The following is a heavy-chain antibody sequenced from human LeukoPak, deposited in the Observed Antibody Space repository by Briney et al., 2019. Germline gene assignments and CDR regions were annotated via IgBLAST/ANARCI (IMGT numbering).Heavy chain of an antibody. CDR1: GFSFNSYD. Sequence: PGGSLRLSCVGSGFSFNSYDMGWARQTPGKGLEWVSAISTSGGYTEDADSVKGRFTISRDNSQNTLFLQMNSLRAEDTAVYYCAKKPATIKFPFDNWGQGTLVTVSP. CDR3: AKKPATIKFPFDN. V-gene: IGHV3-23*01. J-gene: IGHJ4*02. CDR2: ISTSGGYT. D-gene: IGHD5-24*01.